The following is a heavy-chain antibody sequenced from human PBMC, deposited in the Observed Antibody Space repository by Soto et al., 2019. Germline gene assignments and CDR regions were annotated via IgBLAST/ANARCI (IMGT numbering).Heavy chain of an antibody. D-gene: IGHD6-13*01. CDR2: ISYDGSHK. CDR1: GFSFSHYG. Sequence: QVQVVESGGGVVQPGRSLRLSCVASGFSFSHYGMQWVRQAPGKGLEWVAVISYDGSHKYYGESVTGRFTISRDNCKNTLYLQMDSLRPDDTALYFCARDREREQLGYYGVDVWGQGTTGADSS. V-gene: IGHV3-30*03. CDR3: ARDREREQLGYYGVDV. J-gene: IGHJ6*02.